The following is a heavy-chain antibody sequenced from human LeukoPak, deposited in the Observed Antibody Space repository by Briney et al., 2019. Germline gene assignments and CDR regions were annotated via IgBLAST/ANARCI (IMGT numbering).Heavy chain of an antibody. CDR1: GGSINNFY. CDR2: IHASENT. Sequence: SETLSLTCTFSGGSINNFYWSWIRQPAGKGLEWIGRIHASENTNYNPSLKSRVTMSVDTSKNQFSLKLSSVTAADTAVYYCARGSNYYGSGSAYSYYMDVWGKGTTVTVSS. J-gene: IGHJ6*03. D-gene: IGHD3-10*01. CDR3: ARGSNYYGSGSAYSYYMDV. V-gene: IGHV4-4*07.